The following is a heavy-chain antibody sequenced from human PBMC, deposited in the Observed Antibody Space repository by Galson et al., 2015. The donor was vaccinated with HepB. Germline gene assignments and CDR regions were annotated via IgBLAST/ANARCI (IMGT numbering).Heavy chain of an antibody. CDR1: GFTFSSYA. CDR3: ARGQWELLNPDLTPCYYYGMDV. Sequence: SLRLSCAASGFTFSSYAMHWVRQAPGKGLEWVAVISYDGSNKYYADSVKGRFTISRDNSKNTLYLQMNSLRAEDTAVYYCARGQWELLNPDLTPCYYYGMDVWGQGTTVTVSS. J-gene: IGHJ6*02. V-gene: IGHV3-30-3*01. CDR2: ISYDGSNK. D-gene: IGHD1-26*01.